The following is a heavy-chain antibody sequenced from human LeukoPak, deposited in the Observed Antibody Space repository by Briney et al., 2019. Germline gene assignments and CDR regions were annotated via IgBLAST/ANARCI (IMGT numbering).Heavy chain of an antibody. V-gene: IGHV4-4*02. CDR3: ANYFYDSSGYYFDC. CDR1: GGSITSSNW. J-gene: IGHJ4*02. Sequence: TSEPLSLTCAVSGGSITSSNWWSWVRQPPGKGLEWIGEIYYSGSTNYNPSLKSRVTISVDKSKNQFSLELSSVTAADTAVYYCANYFYDSSGYYFDCWGQGTLVTVSS. CDR2: IYYSGST. D-gene: IGHD3-22*01.